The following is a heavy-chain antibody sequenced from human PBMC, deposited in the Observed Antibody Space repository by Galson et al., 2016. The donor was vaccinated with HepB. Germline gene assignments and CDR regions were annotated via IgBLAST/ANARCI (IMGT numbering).Heavy chain of an antibody. V-gene: IGHV1-3*01. CDR3: AREISGAFDI. D-gene: IGHD7-27*01. Sequence: SVKVSCKASGYTFTNYAMHWMRLAPGQRLEWMGWINPGNGDTKYSQNFQGRVTITRETSARTVYMELSSLRSEDTAVYYCAREISGAFDIWGQGTPVTVSS. J-gene: IGHJ4*02. CDR1: GYTFTNYA. CDR2: INPGNGDT.